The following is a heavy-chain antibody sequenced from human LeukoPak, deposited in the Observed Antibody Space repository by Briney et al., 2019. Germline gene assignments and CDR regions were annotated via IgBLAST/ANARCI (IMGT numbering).Heavy chain of an antibody. CDR1: GGSFSGYY. CDR3: ARGRRMHYYDSSGYYYG. V-gene: IGHV4-34*01. Sequence: SETLSLTCAVYGGSFSGYYWSWIRQPPGKGLEWIGEINHSGSTNYNPSLKSRVTISVDTSKNQFSLKLSSVTAADTAVYYFARGRRMHYYDSSGYYYGWGQGTLVTVSS. J-gene: IGHJ4*02. CDR2: INHSGST. D-gene: IGHD3-22*01.